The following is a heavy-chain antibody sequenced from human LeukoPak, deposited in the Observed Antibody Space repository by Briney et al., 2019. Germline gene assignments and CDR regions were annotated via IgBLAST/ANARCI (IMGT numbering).Heavy chain of an antibody. Sequence: GGSLRLSCAASGFTYYDYAMNWVRQAPGKGLEWVSGISWSSGSIGYADSVKGRFTISRDNAKNSLYLQMNSLRTEDTALYYCAKDSSSWIYLVDYWGQGTLVTVSS. CDR3: AKDSSSWIYLVDY. J-gene: IGHJ4*02. D-gene: IGHD1-7*01. CDR2: ISWSSGSI. V-gene: IGHV3-9*01. CDR1: GFTYYDYA.